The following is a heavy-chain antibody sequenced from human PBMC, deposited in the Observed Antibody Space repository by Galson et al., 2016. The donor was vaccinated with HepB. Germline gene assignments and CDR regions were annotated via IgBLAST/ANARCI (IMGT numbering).Heavy chain of an antibody. CDR2: ISTYNGNT. D-gene: IGHD3-22*01. Sequence: SVKVSCKASGYTFTNYGLSWVRQAPGQGLEWMGWISTYNGNTNYAQKLQGRVTMTTDTSTTTAYMELRSLRSDDTAVYYCARGRWVSWIEVITRDWGGYGMDVWGQGTTVTVSS. CDR1: GYTFTNYG. CDR3: ARGRWVSWIEVITRDWGGYGMDV. V-gene: IGHV1-18*01. J-gene: IGHJ6*02.